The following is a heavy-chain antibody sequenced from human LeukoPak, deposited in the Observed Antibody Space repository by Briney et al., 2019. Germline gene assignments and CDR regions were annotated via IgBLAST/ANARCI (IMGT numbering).Heavy chain of an antibody. D-gene: IGHD3-10*01. CDR2: ISGSGGST. CDR1: GFTFNNYA. CDR3: AKGDKDGLGSYYGDYYYYIDV. Sequence: GGSLRLSCAASGFTFNNYAMSWVRQAPGKGLEWVSGISGSGGSTNYADSVKGRFTISRDNSKNTLYLQMNSLRAEDTAVYYCAKGDKDGLGSYYGDYYYYIDVWGKGTTVTVSS. V-gene: IGHV3-23*01. J-gene: IGHJ6*03.